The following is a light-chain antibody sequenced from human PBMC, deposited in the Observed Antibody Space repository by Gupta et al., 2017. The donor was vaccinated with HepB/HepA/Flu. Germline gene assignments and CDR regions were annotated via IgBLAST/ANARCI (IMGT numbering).Light chain of an antibody. V-gene: IGLV2-14*03. CDR3: SSYTISSIWV. Sequence: QSALTQPASVSGSPGQSVTISCTGTSSDVGANDYVSWYQQHPGKAPKLIIYDVSGRPSGIAHRLSGSRSGNTASLTISGLQAEDEADYYCSSYTISSIWVFGGGTKVTVL. CDR2: DVS. CDR1: SSDVGANDY. J-gene: IGLJ3*02.